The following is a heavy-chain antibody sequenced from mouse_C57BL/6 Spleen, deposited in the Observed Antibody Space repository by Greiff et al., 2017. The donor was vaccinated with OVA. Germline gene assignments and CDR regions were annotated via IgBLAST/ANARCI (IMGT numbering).Heavy chain of an antibody. J-gene: IGHJ4*01. CDR3: ASLYYGSSPHYYAMDY. Sequence: EVQLQQSGGGLVQPGGSLKLSCAASGFTFSDYYMYWVRQTPEKRLEWVAYISNGGGSTYYPDTVKGRFTISRDNAKNTLYLQMSRLKSEDTAMYYCASLYYGSSPHYYAMDYWGQGTSVTVSS. V-gene: IGHV5-12*01. D-gene: IGHD1-1*01. CDR2: ISNGGGST. CDR1: GFTFSDYY.